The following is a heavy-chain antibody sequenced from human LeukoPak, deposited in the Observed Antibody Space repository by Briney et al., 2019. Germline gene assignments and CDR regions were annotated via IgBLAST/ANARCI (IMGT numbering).Heavy chain of an antibody. CDR3: ATFVVTPTEGYYYYYMDV. CDR2: ISSSGGTT. J-gene: IGHJ6*03. D-gene: IGHD4-23*01. CDR1: GFTFSSYE. V-gene: IGHV3-48*03. Sequence: GGSLRLSCAASGFTFSSYEMNWVRQAPGKGLEWVSYISSSGGTTYFADSLKGRFTISRDNAKNSLYLQMNSLRAEDTAVYYCATFVVTPTEGYYYYYMDVWGKGTTVTVSS.